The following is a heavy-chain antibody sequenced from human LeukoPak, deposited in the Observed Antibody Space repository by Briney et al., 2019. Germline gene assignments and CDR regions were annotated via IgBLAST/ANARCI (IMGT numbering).Heavy chain of an antibody. V-gene: IGHV3-11*06. Sequence: GGSLRLSCAASGFTFSDYYMSWIRQAPGKGLEWVSYISSSSYTNYADSVKGRFTISRDNTKNILYLQMNSLRAEDTALYYCARERVGSDYYGLDVWGQGTTVSVSS. CDR1: GFTFSDYY. CDR3: ARERVGSDYYGLDV. CDR2: ISSSSYT. J-gene: IGHJ6*02. D-gene: IGHD6-25*01.